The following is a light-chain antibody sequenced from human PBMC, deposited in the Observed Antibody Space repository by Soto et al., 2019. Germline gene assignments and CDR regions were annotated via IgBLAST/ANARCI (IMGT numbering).Light chain of an antibody. CDR2: GAS. CDR1: QSVRSDY. J-gene: IGKJ5*01. Sequence: ETVLTQSPGTLSLSPGERATLSCGASQSVRSDYLAWYQQSPGQAPRLLVYGASIRATGIPDRFSGSGSGIDFSLTISRLEPEDFAVYYCQQYGTLPITFGQGTRLEIK. CDR3: QQYGTLPIT. V-gene: IGKV3-20*01.